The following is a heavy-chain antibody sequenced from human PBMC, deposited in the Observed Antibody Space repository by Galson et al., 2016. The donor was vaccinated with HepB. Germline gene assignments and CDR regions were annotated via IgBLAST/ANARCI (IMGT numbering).Heavy chain of an antibody. Sequence: SLRLSCAASGFTFRSYWMHWVRQAPGKGLVWVSRIDSDGGSTTYADSVKGRFTISRDNAKNTLYLQMNSLRAEDTAVYYCAREGWNYYDSSGQKASYGMDVWGQGTTVTVSS. CDR1: GFTFRSYW. J-gene: IGHJ6*02. V-gene: IGHV3-74*01. CDR2: IDSDGGST. D-gene: IGHD3-22*01. CDR3: AREGWNYYDSSGQKASYGMDV.